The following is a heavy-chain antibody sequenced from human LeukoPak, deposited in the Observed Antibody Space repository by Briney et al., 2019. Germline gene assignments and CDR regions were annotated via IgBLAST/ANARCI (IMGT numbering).Heavy chain of an antibody. V-gene: IGHV1-24*01. Sequence: ASVKVSCKVSGYTLTELSMHWVRQAPGKGLEWMGGFDPEDGETIYAQKFQGRVTMTRDTSISTAYMELSRLRSDDTAVYYCARERYDFWSGYYQYFQHWGQGTLVTVSS. CDR3: ARERYDFWSGYYQYFQH. CDR1: GYTLTELS. D-gene: IGHD3-3*01. CDR2: FDPEDGET. J-gene: IGHJ1*01.